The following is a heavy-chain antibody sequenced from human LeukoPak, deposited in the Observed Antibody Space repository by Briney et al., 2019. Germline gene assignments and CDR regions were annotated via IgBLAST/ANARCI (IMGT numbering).Heavy chain of an antibody. Sequence: SETLSLTCTVSGGSISSYYWSWIRQPAGKGLEWIGHIYTSGSTNYNPSLKSRVTMSVDTSKNQFSLILRSVTAADTAVYYCARFNNDYVWGSYRPNWFDPWGQGTLVTVSS. J-gene: IGHJ5*02. CDR2: IYTSGST. D-gene: IGHD3-16*02. CDR1: GGSISSYY. V-gene: IGHV4-4*07. CDR3: ARFNNDYVWGSYRPNWFDP.